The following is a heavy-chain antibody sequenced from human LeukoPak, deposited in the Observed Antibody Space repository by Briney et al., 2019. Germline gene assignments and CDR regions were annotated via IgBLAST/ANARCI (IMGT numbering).Heavy chain of an antibody. J-gene: IGHJ4*02. CDR2: VYGSGTT. V-gene: IGHV4-59*11. D-gene: IGHD6-13*01. CDR1: SASKSDHY. CDR3: ATRPGGSRWYGVFDF. Sequence: SETLSLTCTVSSASKSDHYWSWMRQSPGKGLVGIGYVYGSGTTNYNPSLNGRVTMSVDTSKNQFSLKLTSVTPADTALYYCATRPGGSRWYGVFDFWSRGTLVTVSS.